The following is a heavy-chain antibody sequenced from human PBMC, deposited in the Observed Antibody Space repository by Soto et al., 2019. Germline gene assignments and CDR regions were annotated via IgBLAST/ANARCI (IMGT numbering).Heavy chain of an antibody. J-gene: IGHJ4*02. V-gene: IGHV4-34*01. CDR2: INHSGST. CDR1: GGSFSGYY. D-gene: IGHD6-13*01. Sequence: SETLSLTCAVYGGSFSGYYWSWIRQPPGKGLEWIGEINHSGSTNYNPSLKSRVTISVDTSKNQFSLKLGSVTAADTAVYYCARREVDLHNSSSWYEYWGQGTLVTVS. CDR3: ARREVDLHNSSSWYEY.